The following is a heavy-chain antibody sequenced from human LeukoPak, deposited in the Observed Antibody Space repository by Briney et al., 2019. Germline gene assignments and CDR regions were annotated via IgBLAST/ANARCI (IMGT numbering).Heavy chain of an antibody. CDR3: ARGDGDGYDR. CDR1: GGSFTGYY. D-gene: IGHD5-24*01. J-gene: IGHJ4*02. Sequence: SETLSLTCAVYGGSFTGYYWSWIRQPPGKGPEWIGEINHSGSTNYNPSLKSRVTISVDTSKNQFSLKLSSVTAADTAVYYCARGDGDGYDRWGQGTLVTVSS. V-gene: IGHV4-34*01. CDR2: INHSGST.